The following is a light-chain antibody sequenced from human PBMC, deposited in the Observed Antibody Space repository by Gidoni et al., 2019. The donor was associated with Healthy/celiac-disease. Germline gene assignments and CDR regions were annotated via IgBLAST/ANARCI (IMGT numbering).Light chain of an antibody. CDR1: QSVSSN. CDR3: QQYNNWPLT. J-gene: IGKJ4*01. V-gene: IGKV3-15*01. Sequence: EIVMTPSPATLSVSPGERATLSVRASQSVSSNLAWYQQKPGHAPRLLIYCASTRATGIPARFSGSGSGTEFTLTIRSLQSEDFAVYYCQQYNNWPLTFGGGTKVEIK. CDR2: CAS.